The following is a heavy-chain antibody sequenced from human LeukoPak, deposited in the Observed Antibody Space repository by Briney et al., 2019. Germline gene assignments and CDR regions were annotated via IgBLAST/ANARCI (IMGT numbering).Heavy chain of an antibody. J-gene: IGHJ3*02. CDR3: AKALQEGWITIFGVVRDAFDI. CDR1: GFTFSSYG. D-gene: IGHD3-3*01. CDR2: IRYDGSNK. Sequence: LTGGSLRLSCAASGFTFSSYGMHWVRQAPGKGLEWVAFIRYDGSNKYYADSVKGRFTISRDNSNNTLYLQMISLRPEDTAVFYCAKALQEGWITIFGVVRDAFDIWGQGTMVTVSS. V-gene: IGHV3-30*02.